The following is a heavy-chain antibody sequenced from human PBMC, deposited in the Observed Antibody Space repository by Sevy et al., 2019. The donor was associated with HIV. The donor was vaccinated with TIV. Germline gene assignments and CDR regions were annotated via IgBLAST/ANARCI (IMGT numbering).Heavy chain of an antibody. Sequence: SETLSLTCAVSGGSISSSNWWSWVRQPPGKGLEWIGEIYHSGSTNYNPSLKSRVTISVDKSKNQFSLKLSSVTAADTAVYYCARLKNQGVSFLYFDYWGQGTLVTVSS. CDR3: ARLKNQGVSFLYFDY. J-gene: IGHJ4*02. CDR2: IYHSGST. V-gene: IGHV4-4*02. D-gene: IGHD3-3*02. CDR1: GGSISSSNW.